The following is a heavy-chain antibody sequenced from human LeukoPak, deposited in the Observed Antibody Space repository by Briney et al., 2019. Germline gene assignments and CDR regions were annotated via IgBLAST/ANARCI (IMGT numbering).Heavy chain of an antibody. CDR1: GGSISSYY. J-gene: IGHJ5*02. Sequence: SETLSLTCTVSGGSISSYYWSWIRQPPGKGLEWIGYIYYSGSTNYNPSLKSRVTISVDTSKNQFSPKLSSVTAADTAVYYCARVGVRLAHPANWFDPWDRGTLVTVSS. CDR3: ARVGVRLAHPANWFDP. V-gene: IGHV4-59*08. D-gene: IGHD3-3*01. CDR2: IYYSGST.